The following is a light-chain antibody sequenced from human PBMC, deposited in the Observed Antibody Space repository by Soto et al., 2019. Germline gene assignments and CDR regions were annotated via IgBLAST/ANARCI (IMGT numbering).Light chain of an antibody. CDR1: SSDVGGYNY. CDR3: SSYAGTNNVV. Sequence: QSALTQPPSASGSPGQSVTISCTGTSSDVGGYNYVSWYQQHPGKAPKLMIYEVSNRPSGVPDRFSGSKSGNTASLTVSGLQGEDEADYYCSSYAGTNNVVFGGGTKLTVL. J-gene: IGLJ3*02. V-gene: IGLV2-8*01. CDR2: EVS.